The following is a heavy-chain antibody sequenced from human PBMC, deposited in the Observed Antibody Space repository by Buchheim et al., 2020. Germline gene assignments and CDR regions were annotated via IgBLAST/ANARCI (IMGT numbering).Heavy chain of an antibody. V-gene: IGHV3-30*18. J-gene: IGHJ4*02. D-gene: IGHD3-16*01. Sequence: QVQLVESGGSVVQPGRSLRLSCAASGFTFSSYGMHWVRQAPGKGLEWVADISYDGSNKYYADSVKGRFTISRDNPKNTLYLQMNSLRAEDTAVYYCVKDFGFGGVTSSPSIWGQGTL. CDR2: ISYDGSNK. CDR1: GFTFSSYG. CDR3: VKDFGFGGVTSSPSI.